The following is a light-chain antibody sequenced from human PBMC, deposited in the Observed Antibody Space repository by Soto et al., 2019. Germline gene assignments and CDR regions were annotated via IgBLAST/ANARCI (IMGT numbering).Light chain of an antibody. CDR1: QEITNY. V-gene: IGKV1-33*01. CDR3: QQYDNVPLT. Sequence: DIQMTQSPSSLSASVGDRVTITCQASQEITNYLNWYQQKPGKVPELLIYDACNLETGVPSRFSGSGSGTVFIFTINNLQPEDVATYYCQQYDNVPLTFGGGTKVEVK. CDR2: DAC. J-gene: IGKJ4*01.